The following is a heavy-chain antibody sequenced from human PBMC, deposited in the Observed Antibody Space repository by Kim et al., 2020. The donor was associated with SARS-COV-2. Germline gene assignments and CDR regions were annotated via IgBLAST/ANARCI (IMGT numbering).Heavy chain of an antibody. CDR3: ARDTRHYYDSSGYYYVS. J-gene: IGHJ4*02. D-gene: IGHD3-22*01. V-gene: IGHV3-53*04. Sequence: GKGRFPISRHNSKNTMYLQMNSLRAEDTAVYYCARDTRHYYDSSGYYYVSWGQGTLVTVSS.